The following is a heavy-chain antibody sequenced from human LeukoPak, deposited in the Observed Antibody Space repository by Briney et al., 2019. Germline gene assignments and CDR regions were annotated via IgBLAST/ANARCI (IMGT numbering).Heavy chain of an antibody. CDR1: GGSFSSYY. D-gene: IGHD5-12*01. CDR2: VYSSGST. V-gene: IGHV4-59*01. J-gene: IGHJ6*02. CDR3: GRGFGSGYDFPTYFYGMDL. Sequence: PSETLSLTCAVYGGSFSSYYWSWIRQPPGKGLEWIGYVYSSGSTNYNPSVKSRVTISVDTSKNQFSLKVSSVTAADTAVYYCGRGFGSGYDFPTYFYGMDLWGQGTTVTVSS.